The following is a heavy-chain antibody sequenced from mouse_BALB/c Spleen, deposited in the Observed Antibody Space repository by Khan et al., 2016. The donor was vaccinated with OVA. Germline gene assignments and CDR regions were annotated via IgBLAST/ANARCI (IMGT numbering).Heavy chain of an antibody. V-gene: IGHV9-1*02. CDR2: INTYTGEP. Sequence: QIQLVQSGPELKKPGETVKISCKASGYTFTNYGMNWVKQAPGKGLKWMGWINTYTGEPTYTDDFKGRFAFSLETSASTAYLQITNLKNEDMATEFCARGASYWYFDVWGAGTTVTVSS. CDR3: ARGASYWYFDV. CDR1: GYTFTNYG. J-gene: IGHJ1*01.